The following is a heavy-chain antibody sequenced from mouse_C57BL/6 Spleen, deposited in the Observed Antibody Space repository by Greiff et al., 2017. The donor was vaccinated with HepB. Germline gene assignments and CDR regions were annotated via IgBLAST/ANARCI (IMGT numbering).Heavy chain of an antibody. CDR1: GYTFTSYW. J-gene: IGHJ4*01. V-gene: IGHV1-64*01. CDR2: IHPNSGST. Sequence: QVQLQQPGAELVKPGASVKSSCKASGYTFTSYWMHWVKQRPGQGLEWIGMIHPNSGSTNYNEKFKSKATLTVDKSSSTAYMQLSSLTSEDSAVYYCARWGNGYYAMDYWGQGTSVTVSS. CDR3: ARWGNGYYAMDY.